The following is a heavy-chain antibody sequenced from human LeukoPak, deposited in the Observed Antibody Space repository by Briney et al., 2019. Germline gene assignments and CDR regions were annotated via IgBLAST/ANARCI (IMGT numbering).Heavy chain of an antibody. Sequence: QAGGSLRLSCAASGFTFSSYGMSWVRQAPGKGLEWVSLIYSGGDTYYADSVTGRFNISRDNSKNTLYLQMNSLRVDDTAVYYCVREVSTVVPSSYYYFDLWGRGALVTVSS. V-gene: IGHV3-66*01. CDR3: VREVSTVVPSSYYYFDL. CDR1: GFTFSSYG. D-gene: IGHD4-23*01. J-gene: IGHJ2*01. CDR2: IYSGGDT.